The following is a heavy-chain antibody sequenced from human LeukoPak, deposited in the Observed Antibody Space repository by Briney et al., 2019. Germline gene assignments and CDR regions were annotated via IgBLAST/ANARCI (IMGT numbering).Heavy chain of an antibody. CDR2: INPGGGSI. V-gene: IGHV1-46*01. J-gene: IGHJ4*02. D-gene: IGHD1-26*01. Sequence: ASVNVSCKASGYTFTSYHVHWVRQAPGQGLEWMGIINPGGGSITYAQKSQNRVTMTRDTSTSTAYMELGSLRSEDTAVYYCARAWPKGGFYFDNWGQGTLVTVSS. CDR1: GYTFTSYH. CDR3: ARAWPKGGFYFDN.